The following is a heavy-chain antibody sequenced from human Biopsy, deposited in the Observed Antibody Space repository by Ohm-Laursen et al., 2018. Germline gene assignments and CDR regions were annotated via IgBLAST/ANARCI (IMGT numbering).Heavy chain of an antibody. CDR1: GGSITDDY. D-gene: IGHD1-1*01. Sequence: TLSLTCTVSGGSITDDYWSWIRQSPGKGLEWIGFISKGGDTTYNPSLRGRVAISVDTSKNQFSLKLSSVTAADTAIFFCARLYRLDDYWNDDPPDAFDVWGQGTRVPVSS. J-gene: IGHJ3*01. CDR3: ARLYRLDDYWNDDPPDAFDV. V-gene: IGHV4-59*01. CDR2: ISKGGDT.